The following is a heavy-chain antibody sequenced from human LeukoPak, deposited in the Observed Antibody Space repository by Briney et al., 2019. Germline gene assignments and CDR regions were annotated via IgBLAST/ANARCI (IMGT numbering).Heavy chain of an antibody. CDR2: IYSGGST. CDR1: GLTVSSNY. V-gene: IGHV3-53*01. CDR3: AKTAAAAGPTRHFDF. J-gene: IGHJ4*02. D-gene: IGHD6-13*01. Sequence: GGSLRLSCAASGLTVSSNYMSWVRQAPGKGLEWVSVIYSGGSTYYADSVKGRFTISRDNSRNTPYLQMNNLRVEDTAIYYCAKTAAAAGPTRHFDFWGQGSLVTVSS.